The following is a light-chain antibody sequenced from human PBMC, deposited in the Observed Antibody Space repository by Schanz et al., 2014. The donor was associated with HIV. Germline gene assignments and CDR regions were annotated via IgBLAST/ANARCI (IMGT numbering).Light chain of an antibody. Sequence: QSVLTQPPSMSAAPGQRVTISCAGSAFNIGQNYVSWFQQFPGTAPKLLIYVNHQRPSDIPDRFSGSKTGTSATLAIVGLQTGDEADYYCATWDATVSAVLFGGGTKLTVL. V-gene: IGLV1-51*01. CDR3: ATWDATVSAVL. CDR1: AFNIGQNY. J-gene: IGLJ2*01. CDR2: VNH.